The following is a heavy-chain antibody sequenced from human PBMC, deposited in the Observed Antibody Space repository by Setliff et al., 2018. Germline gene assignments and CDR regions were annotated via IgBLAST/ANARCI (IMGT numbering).Heavy chain of an antibody. Sequence: PGGSLRLSCAASGFIFRNYALHWVRQAPGKGLEWVTFIRYDGSYEYYGDSVKGRFTISRDNSKNTLYLQMNSLRTEDTAVYYCAKGSGYSSKTPDAFDIWGQGTMVTVSS. CDR1: GFIFRNYA. V-gene: IGHV3-30*02. J-gene: IGHJ3*02. CDR2: IRYDGSYE. D-gene: IGHD6-19*01. CDR3: AKGSGYSSKTPDAFDI.